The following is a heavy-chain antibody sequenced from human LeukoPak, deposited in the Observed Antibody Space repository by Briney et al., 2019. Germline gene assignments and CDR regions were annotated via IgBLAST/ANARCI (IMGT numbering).Heavy chain of an antibody. CDR3: TRRTGSGSYYFDY. J-gene: IGHJ4*02. D-gene: IGHD3-10*01. V-gene: IGHV3-73*01. Sequence: GGSLKLSCAASGFTFSGSAIHWVCQASGKGLEWVGRIRSKANNYATTYAASVKGRFTISRDDSKNTVHLQMNSLKTEDTAVYWCTRRTGSGSYYFDYWGQGTLVTVSS. CDR1: GFTFSGSA. CDR2: IRSKANNYAT.